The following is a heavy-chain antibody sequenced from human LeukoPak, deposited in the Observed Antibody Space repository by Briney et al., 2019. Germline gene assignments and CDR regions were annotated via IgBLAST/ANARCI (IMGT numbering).Heavy chain of an antibody. CDR1: GFTFSDYY. V-gene: IGHV3-7*01. J-gene: IGHJ4*02. CDR2: IKQDGSEK. Sequence: GGSLRLSCAASGFTFSDYYMSWVRQAPGEGLEWVANIKQDGSEKYYVDSVKGRFTISRDNAKNSLYLQMNSLRAEDTAVYYCARDWYYDFWSGGDYWGQGTLVTVSS. D-gene: IGHD3-3*01. CDR3: ARDWYYDFWSGGDY.